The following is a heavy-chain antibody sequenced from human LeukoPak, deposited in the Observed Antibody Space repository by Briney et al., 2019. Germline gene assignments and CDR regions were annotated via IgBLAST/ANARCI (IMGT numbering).Heavy chain of an antibody. V-gene: IGHV4-39*07. CDR2: IYYSGST. CDR3: ARDTTTLTRYHDILAGFMDV. J-gene: IGHJ6*02. D-gene: IGHD3-9*01. Sequence: SETLSLTCTVSGGSISSSSYYWGWIRQPPGKGLEWIGSIYYSGSTYYNPSLKSRVTISVDTSKNQFSLKLSSVTAADTAVYYCARDTTTLTRYHDILAGFMDVWGQGTTVTVSS. CDR1: GGSISSSSYY.